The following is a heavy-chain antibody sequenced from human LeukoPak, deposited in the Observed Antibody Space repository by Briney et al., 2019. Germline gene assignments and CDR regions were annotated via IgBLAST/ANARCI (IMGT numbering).Heavy chain of an antibody. D-gene: IGHD2-2*01. CDR3: ARDRPHIVVVPAAPIGGFDP. V-gene: IGHV4-4*02. CDR2: IYHSGST. CDR1: GGSISSSNW. J-gene: IGHJ5*02. Sequence: TSETLSLTCAVSGGSISSSNWWSWVRQPPGKGLEWIGEIYHSGSTNYNPSLKSRVTISVDKSKNQFSLKLSSVTAADTAVYYCARDRPHIVVVPAAPIGGFDPWGQGTLVTVSS.